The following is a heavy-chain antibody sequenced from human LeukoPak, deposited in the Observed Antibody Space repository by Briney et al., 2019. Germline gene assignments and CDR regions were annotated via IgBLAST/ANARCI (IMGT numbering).Heavy chain of an antibody. CDR1: GFPFSFYE. Sequence: GWSLRLSCAVSGFPFSFYEMNWVRQAPGKGLEWVSNIGASGTTKYYADSVKGRFSISRDNAKTSLYLQMNSLRVDDTAVYYCALLSVASDFDYWGQGALVTVSS. CDR2: IGASGTTK. J-gene: IGHJ4*02. D-gene: IGHD5-12*01. CDR3: ALLSVASDFDY. V-gene: IGHV3-48*03.